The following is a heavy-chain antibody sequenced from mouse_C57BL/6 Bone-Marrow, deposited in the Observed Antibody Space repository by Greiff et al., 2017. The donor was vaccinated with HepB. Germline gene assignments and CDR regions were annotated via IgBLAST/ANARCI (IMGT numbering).Heavy chain of an antibody. Sequence: EVHLVESGGGLVQPGGSMKLSCVASGFTFSNYWMNWVRQSPEKGLEWVAQIRLKSDNYATHYAESVKGRFTISRDDSKSSVYLQMNNLRDEDTGIYYCTGDTGYSYFDVWGTGTTVTVAS. CDR2: IRLKSDNYAT. CDR1: GFTFSNYW. CDR3: TGDTGYSYFDV. D-gene: IGHD1-1*01. V-gene: IGHV6-3*01. J-gene: IGHJ1*03.